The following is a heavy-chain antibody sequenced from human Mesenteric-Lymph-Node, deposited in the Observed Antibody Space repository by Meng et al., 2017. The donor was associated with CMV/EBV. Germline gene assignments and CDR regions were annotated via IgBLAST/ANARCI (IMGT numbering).Heavy chain of an antibody. CDR1: GFSFSYYA. CDR2: ISYDGSNK. D-gene: IGHD4-11*01. Sequence: GGSLRLSCAASGFSFSYYAMHWVRQAPGKGLEWVAVISYDGSNKYYVDSVKGRFTISRDNSKNTVYLQMNSLRAEDTALYYCARGVKGNYAFDYWGQGTLVTVSS. CDR3: ARGVKGNYAFDY. V-gene: IGHV3-30*04. J-gene: IGHJ4*02.